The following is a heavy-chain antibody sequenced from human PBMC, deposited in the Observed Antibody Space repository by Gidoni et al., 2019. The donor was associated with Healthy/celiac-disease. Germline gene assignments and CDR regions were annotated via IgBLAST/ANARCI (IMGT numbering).Heavy chain of an antibody. V-gene: IGHV4-34*01. J-gene: IGHJ4*02. CDR3: ARVGYSSSSGDY. Sequence: QVQLQQWGAGLLKPSETLSLTCAVYGGSFSGYYWSWIRHPPGKGLAWIGEINHSGSTNYNPSLKSRVTISVDTSKNQFSLKLSSVTAADTAVYYCARVGYSSSSGDYWGQGTLVTVSS. CDR1: GGSFSGYY. D-gene: IGHD6-6*01. CDR2: INHSGST.